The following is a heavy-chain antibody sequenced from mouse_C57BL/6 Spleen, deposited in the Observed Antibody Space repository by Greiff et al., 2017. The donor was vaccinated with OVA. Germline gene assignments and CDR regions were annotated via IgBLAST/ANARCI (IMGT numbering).Heavy chain of an antibody. D-gene: IGHD2-4*01. V-gene: IGHV2-2*01. CDR2: IWSGGSK. CDR3: ARIGNYDGY. Sequence: VQRVESGPGLVQPSQSLSITCTVSGFSLTSYGVHWVRQSPGKGLEWLGVIWSGGSKDYNEAFISRLSISKDNSKNQVCFKMNSLQADDTAIYYCARIGNYDGYWGQGTTLTVSS. CDR1: GFSLTSYG. J-gene: IGHJ2*01.